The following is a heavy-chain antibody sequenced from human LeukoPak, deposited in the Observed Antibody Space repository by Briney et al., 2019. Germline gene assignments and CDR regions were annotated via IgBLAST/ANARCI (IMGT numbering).Heavy chain of an antibody. Sequence: SETLSLTCTVSGGSISSYYWSWIRQPPGKGLEWVGYIYYSGSTNYNPPLKSRVTISVDTSKNQFSLKLSSVTAADTAVYYCARIPILWFGEPLSFDIWGQGTMVTVSS. D-gene: IGHD3-10*01. CDR1: GGSISSYY. J-gene: IGHJ3*02. CDR2: IYYSGST. V-gene: IGHV4-59*08. CDR3: ARIPILWFGEPLSFDI.